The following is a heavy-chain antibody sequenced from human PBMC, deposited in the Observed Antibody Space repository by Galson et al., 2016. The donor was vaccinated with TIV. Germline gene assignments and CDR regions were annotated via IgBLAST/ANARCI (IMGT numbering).Heavy chain of an antibody. CDR1: GYSFTNHW. J-gene: IGHJ6*02. D-gene: IGHD3-3*01. Sequence: QSGAEVKKPGESLKISCKGSGYSFTNHWIAWVRQMPGKGLEWMGIIFPGDSDTSYSPSFQGQVIISVDRSINTAYLQWSSLKASDTAMYYCARHFWSDRPLGYYYVMDVWGQGTTVSVSS. V-gene: IGHV5-51*01. CDR2: IFPGDSDT. CDR3: ARHFWSDRPLGYYYVMDV.